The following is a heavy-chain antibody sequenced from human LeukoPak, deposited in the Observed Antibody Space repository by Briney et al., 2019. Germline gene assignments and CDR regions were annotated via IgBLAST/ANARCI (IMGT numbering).Heavy chain of an antibody. Sequence: PSETLSLTCTVSGGSISSSSYYWGWIRQPPGKGLEWIGSIYYSGSTYYNPSLKSRVTISVDTSKNQFSLKLSSVTAADTAVYYCARVLSPDSSGSNDYWGQGTLVTVSS. CDR1: GGSISSSSYY. D-gene: IGHD3-22*01. V-gene: IGHV4-39*07. CDR3: ARVLSPDSSGSNDY. CDR2: IYYSGST. J-gene: IGHJ4*02.